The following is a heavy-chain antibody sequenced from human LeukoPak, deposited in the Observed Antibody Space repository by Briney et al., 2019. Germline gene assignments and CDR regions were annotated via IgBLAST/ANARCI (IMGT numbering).Heavy chain of an antibody. CDR3: ASRQSYGGYDY. CDR1: GLAFSSYE. CDR2: ISTDGSNI. V-gene: IGHV3-48*03. Sequence: GGSLRLSCTASGLAFSSYEMNWVRQAPGKGLECVSYISTDGSNIHYTDSVKGRLTFSRDNAKNSVYLQMNSLRAEDTAVYYCASRQSYGGYDYWGQGTLVTVSS. D-gene: IGHD5-12*01. J-gene: IGHJ4*02.